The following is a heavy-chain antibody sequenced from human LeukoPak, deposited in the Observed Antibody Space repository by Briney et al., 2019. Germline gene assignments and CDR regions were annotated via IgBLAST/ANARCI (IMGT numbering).Heavy chain of an antibody. J-gene: IGHJ6*03. CDR1: GFTFSSYG. V-gene: IGHV3-30*02. D-gene: IGHD6-13*01. CDR3: AKVSGAAGTTYYYYYMDV. CDR2: IRDDGSNK. Sequence: GGSLRPSCAAAGFTFSSYGMHWVRQAPSKGLEWVAFIRDDGSNKYYTDSVKGRFTISRDNCKNTLYMQMNSLRAEDTAVYYCAKVSGAAGTTYYYYYMDVWGKGNTVTISS.